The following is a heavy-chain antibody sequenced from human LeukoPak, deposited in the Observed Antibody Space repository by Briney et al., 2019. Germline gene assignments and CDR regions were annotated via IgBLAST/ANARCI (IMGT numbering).Heavy chain of an antibody. J-gene: IGHJ6*02. CDR3: ARSRVPAGYYYYYYGMDV. CDR2: IYYSGST. CDR1: GGSISSYY. D-gene: IGHD2-2*01. Sequence: SETLSLTCTVSGGSISSYYWSWIRQPPGKGLEWIGYIYYSGSTNYNPSLKSRVTISVVTSKNQFSLKLSSVTAADTAVYYCARSRVPAGYYYYYYGMDVWGQGTTVTVSS. V-gene: IGHV4-59*01.